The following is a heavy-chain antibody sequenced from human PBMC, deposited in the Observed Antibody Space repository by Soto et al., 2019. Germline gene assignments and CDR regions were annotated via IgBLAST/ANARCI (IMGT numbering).Heavy chain of an antibody. CDR3: ARAPYIAVAGTCYFDY. V-gene: IGHV3-11*01. J-gene: IGHJ4*02. Sequence: QVQLVESGGGLVKPGGSLRLSCAASGFTFSDYYMSWIRQAPGKGLEWVSYISSSGSAIYYAESVKGRFTISRDNAKNSLYLQMNSLRAEDTAVYYCARAPYIAVAGTCYFDYWGQGTLVTVSS. D-gene: IGHD6-19*01. CDR1: GFTFSDYY. CDR2: ISSSGSAI.